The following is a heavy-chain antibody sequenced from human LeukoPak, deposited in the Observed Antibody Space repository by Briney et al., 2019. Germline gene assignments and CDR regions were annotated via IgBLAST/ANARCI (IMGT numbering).Heavy chain of an antibody. CDR3: AKDHIWSGIAIYGVTED. Sequence: PGGSLRLSCAASGFTFSHYTLSWVRQAPGKGLEWVSLISGSGATTYYAEFVKGRFTISRDNSKNTLYLQMTSLGAEDTAVYYCAKDHIWSGIAIYGVTEDWGQGTLVTVSS. CDR2: ISGSGATT. V-gene: IGHV3-23*01. CDR1: GFTFSHYT. D-gene: IGHD3-3*01. J-gene: IGHJ4*02.